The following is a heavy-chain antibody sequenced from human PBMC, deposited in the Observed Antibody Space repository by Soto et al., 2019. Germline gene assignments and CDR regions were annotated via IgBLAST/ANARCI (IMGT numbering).Heavy chain of an antibody. CDR3: ARNMDYYYGRGSGNGHGV. CDR1: GYTFTAYH. Sequence: QVRLVQSGAEVKEPGDSVRVSCEASGYTFTAYHIHWVRQAPGQGLEWMGWINPKFGDTGYAQDFQGRVSMTSDMSISTVYMELSRLSSDYTAIYYCARNMDYYYGRGSGNGHGVWGQGTTVTVFS. D-gene: IGHD3-10*02. CDR2: INPKFGDT. V-gene: IGHV1-2*02. J-gene: IGHJ6*02.